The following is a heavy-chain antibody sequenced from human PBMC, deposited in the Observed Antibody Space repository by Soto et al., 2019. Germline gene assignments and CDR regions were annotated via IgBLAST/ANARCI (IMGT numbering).Heavy chain of an antibody. CDR1: GFTFSSYG. J-gene: IGHJ4*02. CDR2: ISYDGSNK. V-gene: IGHV3-30*18. CDR3: AKDYGGFDY. Sequence: QVQLVESGGGVVQPGRSLRLSCAASGFTFSSYGMHWVRQAPGKGLEWVAVISYDGSNKYYADSVKGRFPISRDNSKNTLYLQMNSLRAEDTAVYYCAKDYGGFDYWGQGTLVTVSS. D-gene: IGHD3-16*01.